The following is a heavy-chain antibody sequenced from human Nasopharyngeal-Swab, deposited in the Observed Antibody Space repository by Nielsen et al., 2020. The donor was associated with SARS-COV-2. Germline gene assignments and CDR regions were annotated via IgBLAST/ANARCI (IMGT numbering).Heavy chain of an antibody. J-gene: IGHJ6*02. CDR2: IVVGSTKT. D-gene: IGHD6-6*01. Sequence: SVKVSCKASGFTFTSSAVQWVRQARGQRLEWIGWIVVGSTKTNHAQKFQERVTITRDMSTSTAYMELSRLRSEDTALYYCAAFISNRPGVWGQGTTVTVSS. V-gene: IGHV1-58*01. CDR3: AAFISNRPGV. CDR1: GFTFTSSA.